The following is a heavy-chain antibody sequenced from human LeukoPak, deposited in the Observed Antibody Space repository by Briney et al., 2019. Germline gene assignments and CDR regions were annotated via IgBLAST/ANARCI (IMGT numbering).Heavy chain of an antibody. CDR2: MNPNSGNT. CDR1: GYTFTDYY. D-gene: IGHD5-18*01. V-gene: IGHV1-18*04. CDR3: ARGGMDTAMVKVGLDY. Sequence: GASVKVSCKASGYTFTDYYMHWVRQAPGQGLEWMGWMNPNSGNTNYAQKLQGRVTMTTDTSTSTAYMELRSLRSDDTAVYYCARGGMDTAMVKVGLDYWGQGTLVTVSS. J-gene: IGHJ4*02.